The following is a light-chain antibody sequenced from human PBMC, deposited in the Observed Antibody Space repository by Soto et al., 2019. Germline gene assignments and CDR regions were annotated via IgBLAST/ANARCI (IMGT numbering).Light chain of an antibody. V-gene: IGKV3-15*01. Sequence: ERVMTQSPATLSVSPGERATLSCRASQSVSSNLAWYQQKPGQAPRLLLYGASTRATDVPARFSGSGSGTEFTLTISSLQSEDFALYYCQQYNNWPLLTFGGGTKVEIK. CDR2: GAS. CDR1: QSVSSN. CDR3: QQYNNWPLLT. J-gene: IGKJ4*01.